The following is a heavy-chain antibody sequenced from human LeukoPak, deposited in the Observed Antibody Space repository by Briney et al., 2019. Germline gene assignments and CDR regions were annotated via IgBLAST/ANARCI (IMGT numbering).Heavy chain of an antibody. Sequence: GGSLRLSCAASGFTFSSYAMHWVRQAPGKGLEWVSGISWNSGSIGYADSVKGRFTISRDNAKNSLYLQMNSLRAEDMALYYCAKGYCSSTSCYFDYWGQGTLVTVSS. V-gene: IGHV3-9*03. CDR1: GFTFSSYA. CDR2: ISWNSGSI. CDR3: AKGYCSSTSCYFDY. D-gene: IGHD2-2*01. J-gene: IGHJ4*02.